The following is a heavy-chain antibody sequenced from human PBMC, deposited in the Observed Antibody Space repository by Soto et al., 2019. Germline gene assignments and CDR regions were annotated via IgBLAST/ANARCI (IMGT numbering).Heavy chain of an antibody. D-gene: IGHD3-3*01. CDR1: GFTFSSYA. V-gene: IGHV3-30-3*01. Sequence: GSLRLSCAASGFTFSSYAMHWVRQAPGKGLEWVAVISYDGSNKYYADSVKGRFTISRDNSKNTLYLQMNSLRAEDTAVYYCARASWTLYYFDYWGQGTLVTVSS. J-gene: IGHJ4*02. CDR3: ARASWTLYYFDY. CDR2: ISYDGSNK.